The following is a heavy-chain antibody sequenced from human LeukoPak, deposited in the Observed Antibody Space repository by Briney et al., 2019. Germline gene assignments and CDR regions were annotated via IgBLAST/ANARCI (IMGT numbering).Heavy chain of an antibody. J-gene: IGHJ4*02. CDR2: ISYDGSNK. CDR1: GFTFSSYG. V-gene: IGHV3-30*18. D-gene: IGHD1-26*01. Sequence: PGRSLRLSCAASGFTFSSYGMHWVRQAPGKGLEWVAVISYDGSNKYYADPVKGRFTISRDNSKNTLYLQMNSLRAEDTAVYYCAKNSLEWELNLVYYFDYWGQGTLVTISS. CDR3: AKNSLEWELNLVYYFDY.